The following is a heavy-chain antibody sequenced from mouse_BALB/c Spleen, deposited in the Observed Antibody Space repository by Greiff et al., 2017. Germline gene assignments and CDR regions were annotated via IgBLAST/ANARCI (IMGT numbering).Heavy chain of an antibody. CDR3: ARTIPWYFDV. V-gene: IGHV1-80*01. J-gene: IGHJ1*01. CDR2: IYPGDGDT. CDR1: GYAFSSYW. Sequence: LVESGAELVRPGSSVKISCKASGYAFSSYWMNWVKQRPGQGLEWIGQIYPGDGDTNYNGKFKGKATLTADKSSSTAYMQLSSLTSEDSAVYFCARTIPWYFDVWGAGTTVTVSS.